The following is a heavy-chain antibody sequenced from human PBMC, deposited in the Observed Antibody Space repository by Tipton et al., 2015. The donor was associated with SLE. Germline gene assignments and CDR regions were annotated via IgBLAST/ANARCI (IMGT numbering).Heavy chain of an antibody. D-gene: IGHD3-3*01. CDR1: GFTFSSYS. CDR3: ARASITIFGVVRGAFDI. J-gene: IGHJ3*02. CDR2: ISSSSSTI. Sequence: SLRLSCAASGFTFSSYSMNWVRQAPGKGLEWVSYISSSSSTIYYADSVKGRFTISRDNAKNSLYLQMNSLRAEDTAVYYCARASITIFGVVRGAFDIWGQGTMVTVSS. V-gene: IGHV3-48*01.